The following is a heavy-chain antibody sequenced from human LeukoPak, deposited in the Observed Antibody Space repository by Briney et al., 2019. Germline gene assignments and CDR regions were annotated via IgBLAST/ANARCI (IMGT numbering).Heavy chain of an antibody. J-gene: IGHJ4*02. V-gene: IGHV2-70*01. CDR2: IDWADDK. CDR1: GFSLSTSGMC. Sequence: SGPALFNPPRPLTLTSTFSGFSLSTSGMCVSWIRQPPGKSLEWLALIDWADDKFYNLSLKTRLTISKDTSKNQVVLTMTNMDPVDTATYYCARHEAGSGTCWAYWGQGTLVTVSS. D-gene: IGHD3-10*01. CDR3: ARHEAGSGTCWAY.